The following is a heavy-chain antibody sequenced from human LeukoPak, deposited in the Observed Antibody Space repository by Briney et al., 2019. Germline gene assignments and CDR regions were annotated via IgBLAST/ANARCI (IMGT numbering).Heavy chain of an antibody. Sequence: SETLSLTCTVSGGSISSYYWSWIRQPPGKGLEWIGYIYYSGSTNYNPSLKSRVTISVDTSKNQFSLKLSSVTAADTAVYYCARVGSPDLDYYDSSGYPYYFDYWGQGTLVTVSS. CDR1: GGSISSYY. D-gene: IGHD3-22*01. J-gene: IGHJ4*02. V-gene: IGHV4-59*12. CDR3: ARVGSPDLDYYDSSGYPYYFDY. CDR2: IYYSGST.